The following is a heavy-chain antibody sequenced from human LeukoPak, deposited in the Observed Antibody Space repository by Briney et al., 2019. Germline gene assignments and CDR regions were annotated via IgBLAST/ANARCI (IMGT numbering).Heavy chain of an antibody. CDR3: AKTGYGGNPFDS. CDR2: VYYSGET. D-gene: IGHD4-23*01. J-gene: IGHJ4*02. CDR1: GASISSSSYS. Sequence: SETLSLTCTVSGASISSSSYSWGWIRQPRGKGLEWIGGVYYSGETHYNPSLKSRVTISVDVSKNQFSLKLSSVTAADTAVYYCAKTGYGGNPFDSWGQGTQVTVSS. V-gene: IGHV4-39*01.